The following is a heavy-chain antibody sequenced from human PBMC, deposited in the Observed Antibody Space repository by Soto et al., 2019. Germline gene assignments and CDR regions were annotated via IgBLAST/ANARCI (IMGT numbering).Heavy chain of an antibody. V-gene: IGHV3-53*01. D-gene: IGHD2-8*01. Sequence: PGGSLRLSCAASGFTVSSNYMSWVRQAPGKGLEWVSVIYSGGSTYYADSVKGRFTISRDNSKNTLYLQMNGLRVGDTAMYFCARGVNDDSWGQGTLVTVSS. J-gene: IGHJ4*02. CDR3: ARGVNDDS. CDR2: IYSGGST. CDR1: GFTVSSNY.